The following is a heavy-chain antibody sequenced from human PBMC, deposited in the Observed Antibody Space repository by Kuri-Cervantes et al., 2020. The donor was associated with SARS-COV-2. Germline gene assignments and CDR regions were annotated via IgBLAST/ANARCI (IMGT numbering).Heavy chain of an antibody. CDR2: IYASGST. J-gene: IGHJ4*02. V-gene: IGHV4-61*02. CDR1: GGSISSGSYY. Sequence: TLSLTCTVSGGSISSGSYYWSWSRQPAGKGLEWIGRIYASGSTNYNPSLKSRVTISVDTSKNQFSLKLSSVTAADTAVYYCARGRSPGYWGQGTLVTVSS. CDR3: ARGRSPGY.